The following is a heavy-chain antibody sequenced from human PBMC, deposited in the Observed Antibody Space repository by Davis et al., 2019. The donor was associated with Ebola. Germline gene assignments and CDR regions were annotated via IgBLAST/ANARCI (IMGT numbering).Heavy chain of an antibody. CDR1: GFTFSSYA. CDR3: ARPRKWQLTSYYFDY. V-gene: IGHV3-30-3*01. J-gene: IGHJ4*02. CDR2: ISYDGSNK. Sequence: GESLKISCAASGFTFSSYAMHWVRQAPGKGLEWVAVISYDGSNKYYADSVKGRFTISRDNSKNTLYLQMNSLRAEDTAVYYCARPRKWQLTSYYFDYWGQGTLVTVSS. D-gene: IGHD1-26*01.